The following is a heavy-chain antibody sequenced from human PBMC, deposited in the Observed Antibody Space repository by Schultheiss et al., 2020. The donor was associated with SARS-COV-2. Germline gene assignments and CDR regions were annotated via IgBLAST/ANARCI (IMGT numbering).Heavy chain of an antibody. Sequence: GGSLRLSCAASGFTFSSYGMHWVRQAPGKGLEWVSVISGSGGSTYYADSVKGRFTISRDNAKNSLYLQMNSLRAEDTAVYYCARSMVRGVFDYWGQGTLVTVSS. CDR3: ARSMVRGVFDY. J-gene: IGHJ4*02. D-gene: IGHD3-10*01. CDR2: ISGSGGST. CDR1: GFTFSSYG. V-gene: IGHV3-23*01.